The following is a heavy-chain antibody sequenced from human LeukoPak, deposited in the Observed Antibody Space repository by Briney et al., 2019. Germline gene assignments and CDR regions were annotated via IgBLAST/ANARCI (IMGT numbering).Heavy chain of an antibody. Sequence: GGSLRLSCAASGFTFSSYWMSWVRQAPGKGPERVANIKEDGSEKYFVGSVKGRFTISRDNAKSSLYLQMDSLRAEDTAVYYCVVMSNYYDSSAYYPFHYWGQGTLVTVSS. CDR3: VVMSNYYDSSAYYPFHY. V-gene: IGHV3-7*01. CDR2: IKEDGSEK. D-gene: IGHD3-22*01. CDR1: GFTFSSYW. J-gene: IGHJ4*02.